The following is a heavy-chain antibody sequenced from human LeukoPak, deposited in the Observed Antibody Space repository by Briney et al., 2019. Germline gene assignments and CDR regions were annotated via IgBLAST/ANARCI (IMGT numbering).Heavy chain of an antibody. Sequence: PGGSLRLSCAASGFTFSSYGMHWVRQAPGKGLEWVAVISYDGSNKYYADSVKGRFTISRGNSKNTLYLQMNSLRAEDTAVYYCAKDSSIAVAGYFDYWGQGTLVTVSS. V-gene: IGHV3-30*18. D-gene: IGHD6-19*01. CDR3: AKDSSIAVAGYFDY. CDR2: ISYDGSNK. CDR1: GFTFSSYG. J-gene: IGHJ4*02.